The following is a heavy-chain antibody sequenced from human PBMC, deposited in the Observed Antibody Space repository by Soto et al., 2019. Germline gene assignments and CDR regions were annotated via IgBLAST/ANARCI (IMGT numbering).Heavy chain of an antibody. CDR3: ARGGFSYDSSGSPFAF. CDR1: GGTFSSYS. D-gene: IGHD3-22*01. J-gene: IGHJ4*02. V-gene: IGHV1-69*01. Sequence: QVQLVQSGAEVKKPGSSVKVSCKASGGTFSSYSINWVRQAPGQGLEWMGEIIPIFGTANYAQKFQGRVTITADESTSTAYMELSSLRSEDTAVYYCARGGFSYDSSGSPFAFWGQGTLVTVSS. CDR2: IIPIFGTA.